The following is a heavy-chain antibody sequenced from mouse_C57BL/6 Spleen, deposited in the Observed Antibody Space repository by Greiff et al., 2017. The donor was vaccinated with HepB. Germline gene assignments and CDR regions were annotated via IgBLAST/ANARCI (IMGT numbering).Heavy chain of an antibody. V-gene: IGHV5-16*01. CDR3: ARDTGSSYFDY. Sequence: EVQLQESEGGLVQPGSSMKLSCTASGFTFSDYYMAWVRQVPEKGLEWVANINYDGSSTYYLDSLKSRFIISRDNAKNILYLQMSSLKSEDTATYYCARDTGSSYFDYWGQGTTLTVSS. J-gene: IGHJ2*01. CDR1: GFTFSDYY. CDR2: INYDGSST. D-gene: IGHD1-1*01.